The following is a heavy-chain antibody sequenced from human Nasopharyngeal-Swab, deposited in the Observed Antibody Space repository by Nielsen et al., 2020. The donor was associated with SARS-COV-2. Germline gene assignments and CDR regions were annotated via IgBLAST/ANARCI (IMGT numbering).Heavy chain of an antibody. J-gene: IGHJ4*02. D-gene: IGHD3-10*01. CDR1: GYTFTDNF. Sequence: ASVKVSCKPSGYTFTDNFIHWVRQAPGLGLAGMGWIDHNSGGTNYVQKFQGRVTMTRDTSTSTAYLELSRLTSDDAAVYYCARERGGSGTYSIDYWGPGTLVIVSS. V-gene: IGHV1-2*02. CDR3: ARERGGSGTYSIDY. CDR2: IDHNSGGT.